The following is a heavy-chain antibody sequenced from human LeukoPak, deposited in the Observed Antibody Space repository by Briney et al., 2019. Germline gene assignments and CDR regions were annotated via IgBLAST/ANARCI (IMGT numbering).Heavy chain of an antibody. J-gene: IGHJ4*02. CDR1: GGSFSGYY. CDR2: TNHSGST. V-gene: IGHV4-34*01. CDR3: ARAGFGLAPLRGTPFDY. Sequence: SEALSLTCAVYGGSFSGYYWSWIRQSPGKGLDWIGETNHSGSTNYNPSLKSRVTISVDTSKNQFSLKLSSVTAADTAVYYCARAGFGLAPLRGTPFDYWGQGTLVTVSS. D-gene: IGHD3-10*01.